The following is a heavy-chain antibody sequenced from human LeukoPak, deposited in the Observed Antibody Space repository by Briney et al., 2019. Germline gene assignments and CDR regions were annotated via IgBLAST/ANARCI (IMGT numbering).Heavy chain of an antibody. Sequence: GGSLRLSCAASGFTFSSYSMNWVRQAPGKGLEWVSYVSSSSSAIYCADSVKGRFTISRDNAKNSLYLQMNSLTDDDTAVYYCARDRVGYPKYYFDYWGQGTLVTVSS. CDR2: VSSSSSAI. CDR1: GFTFSSYS. CDR3: ARDRVGYPKYYFDY. D-gene: IGHD5-12*01. V-gene: IGHV3-48*02. J-gene: IGHJ4*02.